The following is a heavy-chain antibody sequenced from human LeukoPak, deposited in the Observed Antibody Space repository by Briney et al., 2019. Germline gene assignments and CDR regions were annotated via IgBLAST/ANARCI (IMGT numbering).Heavy chain of an antibody. V-gene: IGHV4-34*01. CDR3: AGFIVVVVAATWSWFDP. Sequence: SETLSLTCAVYGGSFSGYYWSWIRQPPGKGLEWIGEINHSGSTNYNPSLKSRVTISVDTSKNQFSLKLSSVTAADTAVYYCAGFIVVVVAATWSWFDPWGQGTLVTVSS. J-gene: IGHJ5*02. D-gene: IGHD2-15*01. CDR1: GGSFSGYY. CDR2: INHSGST.